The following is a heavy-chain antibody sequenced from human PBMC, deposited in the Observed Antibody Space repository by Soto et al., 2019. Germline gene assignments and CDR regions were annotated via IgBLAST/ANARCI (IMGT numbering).Heavy chain of an antibody. CDR1: GFTFSSYW. CDR2: INSDGSST. J-gene: IGHJ4*02. D-gene: IGHD6-13*01. Sequence: PGGSLRLSCAASGFTFSSYWMHWVRQAPGKGLVWVSRINSDGSSTSYADSVKGRFTISRDNAKNTLYLQMNSLRAEDTDVYYCARDVYSSSWYFDYWGQGTLVTVSS. CDR3: ARDVYSSSWYFDY. V-gene: IGHV3-74*01.